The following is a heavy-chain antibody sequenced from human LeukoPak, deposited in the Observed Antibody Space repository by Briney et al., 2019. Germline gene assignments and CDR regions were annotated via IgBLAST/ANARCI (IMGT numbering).Heavy chain of an antibody. Sequence: GASVKVSSKASGYTFTSYGISWVRQAPGQGLEWMGWISAYNGNTNYAQKLQGRVTMTTDTSTSTAYMELRSLRSDDTAVYYCARREGYYDSSGRNLDYWGQGTLVTVSS. CDR2: ISAYNGNT. CDR3: ARREGYYDSSGRNLDY. D-gene: IGHD3-22*01. J-gene: IGHJ4*02. V-gene: IGHV1-18*01. CDR1: GYTFTSYG.